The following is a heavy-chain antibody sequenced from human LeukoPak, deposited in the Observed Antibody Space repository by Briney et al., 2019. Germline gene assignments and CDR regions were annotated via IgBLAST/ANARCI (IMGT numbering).Heavy chain of an antibody. D-gene: IGHD3-10*01. CDR1: GFSLRGYA. V-gene: IGHV3-30-3*01. J-gene: IGHJ4*02. CDR3: ARIGLGVSFGSGFDY. Sequence: GGSLRLSCVASGFSLRGYAMHWVRQAPGKGGLEWVTMISYDGRDQYYADSVKGRFTISRDDSKNTLFLQMNSLRVEDTAMYHCARIGLGVSFGSGFDYWGQGTLVTVAS. CDR2: ISYDGRDQ.